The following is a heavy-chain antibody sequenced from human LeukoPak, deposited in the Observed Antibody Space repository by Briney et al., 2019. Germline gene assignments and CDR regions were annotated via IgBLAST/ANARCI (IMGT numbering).Heavy chain of an antibody. Sequence: GGSLRLSCAASGFTFSSYWMSWVRQAPGKGLEWVANINQDGSEKYYLASVKGRFTISRNNAKNSLYLQMNSLRAEVTAVYYCARDPLPYDSSGYYLGYFQHWGQGTLVTVSS. CDR1: GFTFSSYW. V-gene: IGHV3-7*01. CDR3: ARDPLPYDSSGYYLGYFQH. CDR2: INQDGSEK. J-gene: IGHJ1*01. D-gene: IGHD3-22*01.